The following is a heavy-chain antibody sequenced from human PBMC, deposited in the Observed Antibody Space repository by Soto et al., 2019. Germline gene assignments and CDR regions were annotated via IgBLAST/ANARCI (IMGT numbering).Heavy chain of an antibody. CDR1: GGSISSGGYS. CDR3: ARGMVDRTVYGMDV. Sequence: SETLSLTCAVSGGSISSGGYSWSWIRQPPGKGLERIGYIYHSGSTYYNPSLKSRVTISVDRSKNQFSLKLSSVTAADTAVYYCARGMVDRTVYGMDVWGQGTTVTVSS. V-gene: IGHV4-30-2*01. J-gene: IGHJ6*02. CDR2: IYHSGST. D-gene: IGHD3-10*01.